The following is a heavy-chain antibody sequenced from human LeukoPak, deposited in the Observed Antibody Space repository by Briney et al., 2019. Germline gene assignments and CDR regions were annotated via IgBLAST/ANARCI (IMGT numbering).Heavy chain of an antibody. Sequence: GGSLRLSCAVSGFTFSSYWMHWVRQAPGKGLVWVSRIASDGSSTTYADSVKGRFSISRDNAKNTLYLQMNSLRVEDTAVYYCARGRPHGNDYWGQGTLVTVSS. V-gene: IGHV3-74*01. D-gene: IGHD4-23*01. CDR1: GFTFSSYW. J-gene: IGHJ4*02. CDR2: IASDGSST. CDR3: ARGRPHGNDY.